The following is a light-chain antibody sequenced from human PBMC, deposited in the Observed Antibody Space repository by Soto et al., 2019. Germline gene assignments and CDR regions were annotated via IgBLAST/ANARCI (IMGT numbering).Light chain of an antibody. V-gene: IGLV2-14*01. CDR3: SSYTYSSTVV. CDR1: SSDFGGYNY. J-gene: IGLJ1*01. CDR2: DDN. Sequence: QSVLTQPASVSGSPGLSIAISCTGISSDFGGYNYVPWYQQHPGKVPKLLIYDDNNRPSGVSTRFSGSKSGNTASLTISWLRAEDEADYYCSSYTYSSTVVFGTGTKVTVL.